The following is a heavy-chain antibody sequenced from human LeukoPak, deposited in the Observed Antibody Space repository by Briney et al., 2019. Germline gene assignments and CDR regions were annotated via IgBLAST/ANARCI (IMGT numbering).Heavy chain of an antibody. D-gene: IGHD1-1*01. CDR3: ASHGAKNPVGLERRGNDALDI. CDR1: GYSFTSYW. Sequence: GESLKISCKGSGYSFTSYWIGWVRQVPGKGLEWMGIICPGDSDTRYSPSFQGQVTISADKSISTAYLQWSSLKASDTAMYYCASHGAKNPVGLERRGNDALDIWGQGTMVTVSS. J-gene: IGHJ3*02. CDR2: ICPGDSDT. V-gene: IGHV5-51*01.